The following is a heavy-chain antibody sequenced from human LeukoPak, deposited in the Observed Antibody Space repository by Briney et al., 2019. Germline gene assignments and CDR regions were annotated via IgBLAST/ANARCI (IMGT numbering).Heavy chain of an antibody. CDR2: ISSSSSYI. CDR3: ARTRVGASYYYYGMDV. CDR1: GFTFSSYS. Sequence: PGGSLRLSCAASGFTFSSYSMNWVRQAPGKGLEWVSSISSSSSYIYYADSVKGRFTISRDNAENSLYLQMNSLRAEDTAVYYCARTRVGASYYYYGMDVWGQGTTVTVSS. V-gene: IGHV3-21*01. D-gene: IGHD1-26*01. J-gene: IGHJ6*02.